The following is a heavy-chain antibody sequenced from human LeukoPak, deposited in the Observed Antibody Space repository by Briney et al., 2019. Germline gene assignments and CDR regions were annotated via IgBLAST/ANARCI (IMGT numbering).Heavy chain of an antibody. CDR3: ARGGYYGSGTYYSPTSPH. CDR1: GFTFSSYG. Sequence: GGSLRLSCATSGFTFSSYGMTWVRQAPGKGLEWVSSISGSGDNTYYADSVKGRFTFSRDNSKDTLYLQMNSLRAEDTAVYYCARGGYYGSGTYYSPTSPHWGQGTLVTVSS. D-gene: IGHD3-10*01. CDR2: ISGSGDNT. J-gene: IGHJ4*02. V-gene: IGHV3-23*01.